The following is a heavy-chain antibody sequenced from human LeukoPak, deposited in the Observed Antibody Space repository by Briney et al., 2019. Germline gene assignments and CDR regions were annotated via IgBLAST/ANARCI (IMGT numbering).Heavy chain of an antibody. V-gene: IGHV1-2*02. J-gene: IGHJ3*02. CDR2: INPTSGGT. CDR1: GYTFTGYY. CDR3: ARDCGGDCYKAFDI. D-gene: IGHD2-21*02. Sequence: EASVKVSCKTSGYTFTGYYIQWVRQAPGQGLEWMGYINPTSGGTNYAQEFQGRVTMTRDTSISTAYMELSRLTSDDTAVYYCARDCGGDCYKAFDIWGQGTMVTVSS.